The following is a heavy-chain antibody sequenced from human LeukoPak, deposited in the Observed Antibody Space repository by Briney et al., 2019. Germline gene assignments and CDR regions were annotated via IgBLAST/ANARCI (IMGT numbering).Heavy chain of an antibody. CDR3: ARDPDGYSPFDY. V-gene: IGHV4-59*01. CDR2: IYNSGRT. D-gene: IGHD5-24*01. Sequence: SKTLSLTCTVSGGSISDYHWSWIRQPPGKGLEYIGYIYNSGRTFYNPSLKSRVTISVDTSKNQFSLKLSSVTAADTAVYYCARDPDGYSPFDYWGQGTLVTVSS. J-gene: IGHJ4*02. CDR1: GGSISDYH.